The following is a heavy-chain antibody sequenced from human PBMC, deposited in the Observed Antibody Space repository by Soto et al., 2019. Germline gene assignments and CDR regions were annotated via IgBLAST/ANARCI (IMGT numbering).Heavy chain of an antibody. Sequence: EVQLVESGGGLVQPGGSLRLSCAASGFTVSSNYMSWVRQAPGKGLEWVSVIYSGGSTYYADSVKGRFTISRHNSKNTLYLQMNSLRADDTAVYYCARGIIPLYYYYMDVWGKGTTVTVSS. CDR3: ARGIIPLYYYYMDV. D-gene: IGHD3-10*01. CDR2: IYSGGST. J-gene: IGHJ6*03. CDR1: GFTVSSNY. V-gene: IGHV3-53*04.